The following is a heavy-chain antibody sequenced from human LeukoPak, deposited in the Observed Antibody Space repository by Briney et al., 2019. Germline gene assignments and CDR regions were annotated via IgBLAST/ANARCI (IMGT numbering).Heavy chain of an antibody. CDR1: GFPFSSYW. CDR3: AKDRRNYGYFDY. CDR2: IKQDGSKK. V-gene: IGHV3-7*01. D-gene: IGHD1-7*01. J-gene: IGHJ4*02. Sequence: GGSLRLSCVASGFPFSSYWMTWVRQAPGKGLEWVANIKQDGSKKSYVDSVKGRFTISRDNAKNSLYLQMNSLRAEDTAVYYCAKDRRNYGYFDYWGQGTLVTVSS.